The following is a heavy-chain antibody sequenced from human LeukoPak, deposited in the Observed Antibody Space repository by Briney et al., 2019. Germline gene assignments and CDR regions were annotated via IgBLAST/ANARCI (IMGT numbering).Heavy chain of an antibody. D-gene: IGHD2-21*02. CDR1: GYSFTNYW. V-gene: IGHV5-51*01. CDR2: IYPGNSDT. CDR3: ARRPLCGGDCSLDY. J-gene: IGHJ4*02. Sequence: GESLKISCKGSGYSFTNYWIGWVRQMPGKGLEWMGIIYPGNSDTRYSPSFQGQVTISADKPISTAYLQWSSLKASDTAMYYCARRPLCGGDCSLDYWGQGTLVTVSS.